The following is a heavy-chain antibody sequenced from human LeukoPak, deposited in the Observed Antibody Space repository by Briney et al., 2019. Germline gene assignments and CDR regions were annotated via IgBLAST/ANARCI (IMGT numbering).Heavy chain of an antibody. D-gene: IGHD3-10*01. CDR1: GYLSTRYG. CDR3: ARAGQGTYYYFDV. CDR2: ISGSTGNT. Sequence: GASVKVSCKASGYLSTRYGFIWVREAPGHGLHWMGWISGSTGNTNYAQTVQGRVSMTTDTSTNTAYMELRSLTVDDTAVYYCARAGQGTYYYFDVWGQGTLVTVSS. J-gene: IGHJ4*02. V-gene: IGHV1-18*01.